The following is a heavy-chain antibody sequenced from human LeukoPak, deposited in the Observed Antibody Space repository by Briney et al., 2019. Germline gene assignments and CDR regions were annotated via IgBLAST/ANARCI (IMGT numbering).Heavy chain of an antibody. CDR2: TFWGGAST. V-gene: IGHV3-20*04. CDR1: GFPLSIST. Sequence: GGSLTLSCSPSGFPLSISTMRGAPDVPEGGVVCVCGTFWGGASTGYADSVTGRFTISRDNVKNFLYLPMNSLRVEDTALYFCGRVYCSTTSCYDYYDYYFDVWGQGTTVTVSS. D-gene: IGHD2-2*01. CDR3: GRVYCSTTSCYDYYDYYFDV. J-gene: IGHJ6*03.